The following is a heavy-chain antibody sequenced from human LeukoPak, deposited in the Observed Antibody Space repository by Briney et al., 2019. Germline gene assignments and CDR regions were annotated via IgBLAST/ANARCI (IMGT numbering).Heavy chain of an antibody. V-gene: IGHV4-4*02. D-gene: IGHD2-8*01. J-gene: IGHJ4*02. CDR2: ISLTGLT. Sequence: SETLSLTCAVSGGSISNTNWWSWVRQPPGQGLEWIGEISLTGLTHYNPSLESRVTVSLDKSENQLSLNLTSVTAADTAVYYCSGENGAFCAFGYWGQGTLVTVLS. CDR1: GGSISNTNW. CDR3: SGENGAFCAFGY.